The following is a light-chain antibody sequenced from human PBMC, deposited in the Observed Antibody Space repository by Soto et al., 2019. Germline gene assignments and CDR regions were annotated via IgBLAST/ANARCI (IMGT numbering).Light chain of an antibody. V-gene: IGKV3-20*01. CDR1: QSVSSSY. J-gene: IGKJ1*01. Sequence: EIVLTQSPGTLSLSPGERATLSCRASQSVSSSYLAWYRQKPGQDPRLLIYGASSRATGIPDRFSGSGSGTDFTLTISRLEPEDFAVYYCQQYGSSPRTFGQGTKVEIK. CDR3: QQYGSSPRT. CDR2: GAS.